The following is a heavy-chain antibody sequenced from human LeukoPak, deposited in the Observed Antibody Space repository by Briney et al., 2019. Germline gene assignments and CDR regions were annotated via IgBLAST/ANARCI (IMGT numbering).Heavy chain of an antibody. CDR1: GGSISSSSYY. CDR3: ARGEYYDSSGYPIDY. D-gene: IGHD3-22*01. V-gene: IGHV4-39*01. Sequence: PSETLSLTCTVSGGSISSSSYYWGWIRQPPGKGLEWIGSIYYSGSTYYNPSLKSRVTISVDTSKNQFSLKLSSVTAADTAVYYCARGEYYDSSGYPIDYWGQGTLVTVSS. CDR2: IYYSGST. J-gene: IGHJ4*02.